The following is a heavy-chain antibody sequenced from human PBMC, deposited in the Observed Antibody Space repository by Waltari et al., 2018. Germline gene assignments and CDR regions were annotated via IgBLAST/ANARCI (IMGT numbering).Heavy chain of an antibody. CDR1: GYSISSGYY. D-gene: IGHD2-15*01. J-gene: IGHJ3*02. V-gene: IGHV4-38-2*02. CDR2: IYHSGST. Sequence: QVQLQESGPGLVMPSETLSLTCAVSGYSISSGYYWAWIRQHPGKGLEWIGSIYHSGSTYYNPSLKSRVTISVDTSKNQFSLKLSSVTAADTAVYYCARDPDCSGGSCYRAFDIWGQGTMVTVSS. CDR3: ARDPDCSGGSCYRAFDI.